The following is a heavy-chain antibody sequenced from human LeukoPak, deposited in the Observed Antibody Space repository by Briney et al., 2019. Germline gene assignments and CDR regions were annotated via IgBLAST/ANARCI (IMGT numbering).Heavy chain of an antibody. J-gene: IGHJ4*02. CDR3: ARTASGSYYGIDY. CDR2: INSDGSST. D-gene: IGHD1-26*01. V-gene: IGHV3-74*01. Sequence: GGSLRLSXVSSGFTFSSYWMHWVRQAPGKGLVWVSRINSDGSSTSYADSVKGRFTISRDNAKNTLYLQMNSLRAEDTAVYYCARTASGSYYGIDYWGQGTLVTVSS. CDR1: GFTFSSYW.